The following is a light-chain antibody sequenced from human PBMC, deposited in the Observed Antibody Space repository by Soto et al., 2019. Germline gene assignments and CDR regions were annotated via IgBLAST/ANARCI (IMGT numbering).Light chain of an antibody. Sequence: QSALTQPPSASGSPERQLTTSSLETAGNVGGYNYVSWYQQHPGKAPKLMIYEVSKRPSGVPDRFSGSKSGNTASLTVSGLQAEDEADYYCSSYAGSNNYVFGTGTKVTVL. V-gene: IGLV2-8*01. CDR1: AGNVGGYNY. J-gene: IGLJ1*01. CDR3: SSYAGSNNYV. CDR2: EVS.